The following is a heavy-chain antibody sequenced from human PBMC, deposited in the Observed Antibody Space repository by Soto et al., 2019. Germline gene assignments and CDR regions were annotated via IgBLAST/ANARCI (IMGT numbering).Heavy chain of an antibody. CDR2: IHYTGST. CDR3: ARDSRTGCSSINCYMH. CDR1: GDSISSSGFY. V-gene: IGHV4-31*03. D-gene: IGHD2-15*01. Sequence: QVQLQESGPGLVKPSQTLSLTCSVSGDSISSSGFYWSWIRQHPGKALEWIGYIHYTGSTSYNPSLKSRLAISLDASKNQFYLSLSSVTSADTAVYYCARDSRTGCSSINCYMHWGQGTLVTVSS. J-gene: IGHJ4*02.